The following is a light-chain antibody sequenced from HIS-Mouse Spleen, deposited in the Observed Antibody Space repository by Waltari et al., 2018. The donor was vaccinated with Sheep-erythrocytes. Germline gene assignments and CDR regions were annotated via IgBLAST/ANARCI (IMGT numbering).Light chain of an antibody. CDR2: QYS. V-gene: IGLV3-1*01. CDR1: KLGDKY. J-gene: IGLJ2*01. CDR3: QAWDSSTAV. Sequence: SYELTQPPSVSVSPGQTASITCSGDKLGDKYACWYQQKPGQSPVLVIYQYSKRTSGSPERFSGSNAGNTATLTISGTQAMDEADYYCQAWDSSTAVFGGGTKLTVL.